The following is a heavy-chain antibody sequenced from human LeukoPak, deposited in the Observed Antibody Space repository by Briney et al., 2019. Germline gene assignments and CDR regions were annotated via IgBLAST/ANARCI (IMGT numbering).Heavy chain of an antibody. CDR1: GLTFSTYN. J-gene: IGHJ4*02. Sequence: GGSLRFSCAASGLTFSTYNMNWVRQAPGKGLEWVSSISSSSSYIYYADSVKGRFTISRDNAKNSLYLQMNSLRAEDTAVYYCASPILTGYVPDYRGQGTLVTVSS. CDR3: ASPILTGYVPDY. V-gene: IGHV3-21*01. CDR2: ISSSSSYI. D-gene: IGHD3-9*01.